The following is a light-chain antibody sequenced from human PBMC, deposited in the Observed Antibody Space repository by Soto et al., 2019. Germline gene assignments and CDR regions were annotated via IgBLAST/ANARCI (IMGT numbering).Light chain of an antibody. CDR2: ATS. CDR3: HQFGYSPRT. J-gene: IGKJ1*01. CDR1: QTVNSDY. Sequence: EIVVTQSPGTLSFSPLETATLSCRASQTVNSDYLAWFQQRPGQAPRLLIFATSRRATDIPDRFSGSGSGTDFTLAIRRLEPEDFAVYYCHQFGYSPRTFGQGTKVDIK. V-gene: IGKV3-20*01.